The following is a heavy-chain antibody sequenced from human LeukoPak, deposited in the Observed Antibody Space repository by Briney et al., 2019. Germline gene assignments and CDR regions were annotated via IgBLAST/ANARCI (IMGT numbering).Heavy chain of an antibody. CDR2: MHHSGST. D-gene: IGHD4-23*01. CDR3: ARLRVQNYGGNWGFDY. Sequence: SETLSLTCTVSGYSISSISSTYYWGWVRQSPGKGLECIGSMHHSGSTYYNPSLQSRVTISIDTSKNQFSLNLSSVTAADTALYYCARLRVQNYGGNWGFDYWGQGLLVTVSS. J-gene: IGHJ4*02. CDR1: GYSISSISSTYY. V-gene: IGHV4-38-2*02.